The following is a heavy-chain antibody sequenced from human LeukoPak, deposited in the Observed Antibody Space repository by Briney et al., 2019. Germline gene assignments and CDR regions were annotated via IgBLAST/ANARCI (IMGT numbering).Heavy chain of an antibody. J-gene: IGHJ4*02. CDR3: ARRGYSYGGFDY. V-gene: IGHV1-69*01. D-gene: IGHD5-18*01. Sequence: SVKVSCKASGGTFSSYAISWVRQAPGQGLEWMGGIIPIFGTANYAQKFQGRVTITADESTSTAYMELSSLRSEDTAVYYCARRGYSYGGFDYWGQGTLVTVSS. CDR2: IIPIFGTA. CDR1: GGTFSSYA.